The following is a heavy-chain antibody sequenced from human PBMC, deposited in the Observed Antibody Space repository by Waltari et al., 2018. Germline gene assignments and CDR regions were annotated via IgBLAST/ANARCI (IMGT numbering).Heavy chain of an antibody. J-gene: IGHJ4*02. CDR2: IYYSGST. V-gene: IGHV4-39*01. CDR1: GGSISSSSYY. D-gene: IGHD3-22*01. CDR3: ARPDSSGPIDY. Sequence: QLQLQESGPALVKPSETLSLTCTVSGGSISSSSYYWGWIRQPPGKGLEWIGSIYYSGSTYYNPSLKSRVTISVDTSKNQFSLKLSSVTAADTAVYYCARPDSSGPIDYWGQGTLVTVSS.